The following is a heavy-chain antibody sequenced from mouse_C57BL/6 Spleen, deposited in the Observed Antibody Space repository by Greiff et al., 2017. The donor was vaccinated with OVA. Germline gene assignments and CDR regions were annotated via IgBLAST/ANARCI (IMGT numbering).Heavy chain of an antibody. CDR3: ARSGDGYDRATDARDY. CDR2: IDPSDSYT. CDR1: GYTFTSYW. D-gene: IGHD2-2*01. J-gene: IGHJ4*01. Sequence: QVQLQQPGAELVMPGASVQLSCKASGYTFTSYWMHWVKQRPGPGLEWIGEIDPSDSYTNYNQKFKGKSTLTVDKSSSTAYMQLSSLTSEDSAVYYCARSGDGYDRATDARDYWGQGTSVTVAS. V-gene: IGHV1-69*01.